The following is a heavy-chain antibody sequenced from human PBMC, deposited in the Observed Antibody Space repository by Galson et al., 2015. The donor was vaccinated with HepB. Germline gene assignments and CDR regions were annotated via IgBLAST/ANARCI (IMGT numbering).Heavy chain of an antibody. J-gene: IGHJ4*02. CDR2: ISAYNGNT. V-gene: IGHV1-18*01. D-gene: IGHD1-20*01. CDR1: GYTFTSYG. Sequence: SVKVSCKASGYTFTSYGISWVRQAPGQGLEWMGWISAYNGNTNYAQKLQGRVTMTTDTSTSTAYMELRNLRSDDTAVYYCARVGWYNWNPAPWFDYWAREPWSPSPQ. CDR3: ARVGWYNWNPAPWFDY.